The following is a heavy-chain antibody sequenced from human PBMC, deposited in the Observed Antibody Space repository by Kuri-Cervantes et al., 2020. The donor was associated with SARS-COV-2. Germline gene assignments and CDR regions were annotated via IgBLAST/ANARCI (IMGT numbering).Heavy chain of an antibody. CDR1: GYTFTSYD. V-gene: IGHV1-69*13. CDR3: ASGGHSSSWAGDAFDI. J-gene: IGHJ3*02. D-gene: IGHD6-13*01. CDR2: IIPIFGTA. Sequence: SVKVSCKASGYTFTSYDINWVRQAPGQGLEWMGGIIPIFGTANYAQKFQGRVTITADESTSTACMELSSLRSEDTAVYYCASGGHSSSWAGDAFDIWGQGTMVTVSS.